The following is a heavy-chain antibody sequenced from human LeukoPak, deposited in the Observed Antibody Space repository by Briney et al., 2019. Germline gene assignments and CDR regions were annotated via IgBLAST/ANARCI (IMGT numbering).Heavy chain of an antibody. CDR2: IYYSGST. J-gene: IGHJ5*02. CDR3: AREKTNWFDP. CDR1: GDSISSGDDY. Sequence: SQTLSLTCTVSGDSISSGDDYWSWVRQPPGKGLEWIGYIYYSGSTYYNPSLKSRVTLSVDTSKNQFSLKLTSVTAADTAVYYCAREKTNWFDPWGQGTLVTVSS. V-gene: IGHV4-30-4*01.